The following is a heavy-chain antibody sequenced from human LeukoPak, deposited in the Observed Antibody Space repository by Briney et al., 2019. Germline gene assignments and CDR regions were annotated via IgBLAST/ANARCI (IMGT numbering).Heavy chain of an antibody. CDR2: VYDTGSV. CDR1: GAPISTGGYY. Sequence: PSETLSLTCTFSGAPISTGGYYWTWIRECPGEVLEWIGYVYDTGSVDYNPSLKGRLVMSLDTSKNQFSLKLNSVTAADTAVYYCARDQAYYFGSETSTLDVWGQGTAVTVSS. D-gene: IGHD3-10*01. CDR3: ARDQAYYFGSETSTLDV. J-gene: IGHJ6*02. V-gene: IGHV4-31*03.